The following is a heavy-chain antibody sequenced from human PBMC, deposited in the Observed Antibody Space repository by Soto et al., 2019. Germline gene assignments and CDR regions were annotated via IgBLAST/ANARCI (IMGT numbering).Heavy chain of an antibody. CDR1: GGSINTYY. J-gene: IGHJ6*02. V-gene: IGHV4-59*12. CDR2: INDSGTT. Sequence: PSETLSLTCTVSGGSINTYYWNWIRQPPGKGLQWIGYINDSGTTYYTPSLKSRLTMSMDRADDHFSLNLTSVTAADTAVYFCARGHYYYGMDVWGRGITVTVSS. CDR3: ARGHYYYGMDV.